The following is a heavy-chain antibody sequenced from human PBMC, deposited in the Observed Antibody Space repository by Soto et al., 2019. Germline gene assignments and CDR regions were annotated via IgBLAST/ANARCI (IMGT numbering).Heavy chain of an antibody. CDR1: GGTFSSYA. D-gene: IGHD2-2*01. CDR2: IIPISGTA. V-gene: IGHV1-69*01. J-gene: IGHJ6*02. CDR3: ARSQGSSTSLEIYYYYDYGMDV. Sequence: QVQLVQSGAEVKKPGSSVKVSCKASGGTFSSYAISWVRQAPGQGLEWMGGIIPISGTANYAQKFQGGVTTTADESTSTAYMELSSLRSEDTAVYYCARSQGSSTSLEIYYYYDYGMDVWGQGTTVTVSS.